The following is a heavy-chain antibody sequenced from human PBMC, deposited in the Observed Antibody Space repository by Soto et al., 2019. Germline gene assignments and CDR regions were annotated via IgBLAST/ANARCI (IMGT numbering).Heavy chain of an antibody. CDR2: IWYDGSNK. CDR1: GFTFSSYG. V-gene: IGHV3-30*02. CDR3: AKDQRGYYYYGMDV. J-gene: IGHJ6*02. D-gene: IGHD6-25*01. Sequence: GGSLRLSCAASGFTFSSYGMHWVRQAPGKGLEWVAVIWYDGSNKYYADSVKGRFTISRDNSKNTLYLQMNSLRAEDTAVYYCAKDQRGYYYYGMDVWGQGTTVTVS.